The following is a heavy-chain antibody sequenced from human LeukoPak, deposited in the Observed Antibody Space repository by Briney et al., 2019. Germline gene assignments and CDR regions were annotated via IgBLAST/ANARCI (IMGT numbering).Heavy chain of an antibody. Sequence: TSQTLSITCTVSGGSISSGDYYWSWIRQPPGKGLEWIGYIYYSGSTYYNPSLKSRVTISVDTSKNQFSLKLSSVTAADTAVYYCARGLVVVITTGNWYFDLWGRGTLVTVSS. D-gene: IGHD3-22*01. CDR2: IYYSGST. CDR3: ARGLVVVITTGNWYFDL. V-gene: IGHV4-30-4*01. CDR1: GGSISSGDYY. J-gene: IGHJ2*01.